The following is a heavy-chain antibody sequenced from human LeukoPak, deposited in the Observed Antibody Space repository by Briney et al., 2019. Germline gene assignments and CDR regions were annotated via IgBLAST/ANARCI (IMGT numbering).Heavy chain of an antibody. CDR2: IYPGDSDT. J-gene: IGHJ5*02. CDR1: GYNFASYW. V-gene: IGHV5-51*01. CDR3: ARALSDWFDP. Sequence: GESLKISCKGSGYNFASYWIGWVRQMPGKGLEWMGIIYPGDSDTRYSPSFQGQVTNSADKSISTAYLQWSSLKASDTAMYYCARALSDWFDPWGQGTLVTVSS. D-gene: IGHD3-16*02.